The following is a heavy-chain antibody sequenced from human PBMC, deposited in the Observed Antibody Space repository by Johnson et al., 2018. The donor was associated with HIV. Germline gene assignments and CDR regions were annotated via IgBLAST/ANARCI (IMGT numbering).Heavy chain of an antibody. Sequence: VQLVESGGGLVQPGGSLRLSCAVSGFTFSSYDHWVRQAPGKGLEWVSVIYSGGSTYYADSVKGRFTISRENARNSLFLQVNSLRAEDTAVYYCARGVEMATIGGLDIWGQGTMVTVSS. D-gene: IGHD5-24*01. V-gene: IGHV3-66*01. CDR1: GFTFSSYD. CDR3: ARGVEMATIGGLDI. CDR2: IYSGGST. J-gene: IGHJ3*02.